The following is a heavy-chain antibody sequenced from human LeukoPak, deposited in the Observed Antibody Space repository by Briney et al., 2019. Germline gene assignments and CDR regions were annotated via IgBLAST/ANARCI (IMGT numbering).Heavy chain of an antibody. D-gene: IGHD2-2*01. CDR3: AKVGNRSSTSCYGGGFDY. CDR1: GFTFSSYG. V-gene: IGHV3-30*18. J-gene: IGHJ4*02. Sequence: GRSLRLSCAASGFTFSSYGMHWVRQAPGKGLEWVAVISYDGSNKYYADSVKGRFTISRDNSKNTLYLQMNSLRAEDTAVYYCAKVGNRSSTSCYGGGFDYWGQGTLVTVSS. CDR2: ISYDGSNK.